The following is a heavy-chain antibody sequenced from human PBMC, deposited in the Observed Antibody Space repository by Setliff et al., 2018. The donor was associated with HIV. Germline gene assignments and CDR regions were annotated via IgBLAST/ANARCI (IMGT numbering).Heavy chain of an antibody. CDR3: ARSNTALDAFDI. J-gene: IGHJ3*02. D-gene: IGHD4-4*01. CDR2: ISVDNGNT. V-gene: IGHV1-18*01. CDR1: GYDFRRYG. Sequence: VKVSCKTSGYDFRRYGIAWVRQVPGHGLEWMGWISVDNGNTNYAQKFQGRVTMTTDTSTSTAYMELRSLKSDDTAVYYCARSNTALDAFDIWGQGTMVTVSS.